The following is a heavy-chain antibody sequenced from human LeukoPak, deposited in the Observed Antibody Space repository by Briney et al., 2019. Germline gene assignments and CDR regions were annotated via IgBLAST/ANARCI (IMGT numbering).Heavy chain of an antibody. CDR1: GYTFTGYY. CDR2: INPNSGGT. Sequence: ASVKVSCKASGYTFTGYYMHWVRQAPGQGLEWMGWINPNSGGTNYAQKFQGRVTMARDTSISTAYMELSRLRSDDTAVYYCARDRGVDYCSGGSCSHYYYYMDVWGKGTTVTISS. J-gene: IGHJ6*03. D-gene: IGHD2-15*01. V-gene: IGHV1-2*02. CDR3: ARDRGVDYCSGGSCSHYYYYMDV.